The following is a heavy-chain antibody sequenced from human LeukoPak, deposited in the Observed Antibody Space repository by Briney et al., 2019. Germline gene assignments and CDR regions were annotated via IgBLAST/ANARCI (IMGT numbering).Heavy chain of an antibody. J-gene: IGHJ4*02. CDR2: ISGSSTYI. CDR1: GFTFSSYT. D-gene: IGHD5-24*01. CDR3: ARHMERWQQFTRSLDY. V-gene: IGHV3-21*01. Sequence: GGSLRLSCAASGFTFSSYTMNWVRQAPGKGLEWVSSISGSSTYIYYGDSEKGRFTISRDNAKNSLYLQMNSLRAEDTAVYYCARHMERWQQFTRSLDYWGQGTLVTVSS.